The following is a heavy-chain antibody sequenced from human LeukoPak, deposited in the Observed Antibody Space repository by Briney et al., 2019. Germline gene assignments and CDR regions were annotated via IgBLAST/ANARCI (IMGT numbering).Heavy chain of an antibody. D-gene: IGHD2-15*01. CDR3: AKEGGRASAGFDY. V-gene: IGHV3-23*01. CDR1: GFTFSSYA. J-gene: IGHJ4*02. Sequence: GGSLSLSCAASGFTFSSYAMSWVRQAPGKGLEWVSAISGSGGSTYYADSVKGRFTNSRDNSKNTLYLEMNSLRAEDTAVYYCAKEGGRASAGFDYWGQGTQVTVSS. CDR2: ISGSGGST.